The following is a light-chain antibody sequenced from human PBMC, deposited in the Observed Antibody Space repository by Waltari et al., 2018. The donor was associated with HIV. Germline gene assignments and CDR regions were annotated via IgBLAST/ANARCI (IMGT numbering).Light chain of an antibody. CDR1: KLGDKY. CDR2: QDS. Sequence: SYELTRPPSVSVSPGQTASITCSGDKLGDKYACWYQQKPGQSPVLVIYQDSKRPSGIPERFSGSNSGNTATLTISGTQAMDEADYYCQAWDSSTAWVFGGGTKLTVL. V-gene: IGLV3-1*01. J-gene: IGLJ2*01. CDR3: QAWDSSTAWV.